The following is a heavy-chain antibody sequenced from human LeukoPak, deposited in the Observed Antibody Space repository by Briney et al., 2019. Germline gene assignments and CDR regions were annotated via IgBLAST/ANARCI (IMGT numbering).Heavy chain of an antibody. CDR1: GFTFSSYG. Sequence: GGTLRLSCAASGFTFSSYGMSWVRQAPGKGLEWVSSISSSSSYIYYADSVKGRFTISRGNAKNSLYLQMNSLRAEDTAVYYCARLVEGLQLSYYYYYMDVWGKGTTVTVSS. D-gene: IGHD1-1*01. V-gene: IGHV3-21*01. CDR2: ISSSSSYI. CDR3: ARLVEGLQLSYYYYYMDV. J-gene: IGHJ6*03.